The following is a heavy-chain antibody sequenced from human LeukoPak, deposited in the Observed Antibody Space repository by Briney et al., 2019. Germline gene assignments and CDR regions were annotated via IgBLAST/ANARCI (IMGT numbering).Heavy chain of an antibody. CDR2: VSYNGST. V-gene: IGHV4-59*12. CDR3: ARGRPLTTVVTRGFDY. J-gene: IGHJ4*02. Sequence: SETLSLTCTVSGGSISSYYWSWIRQPPGKGLEWIGYVSYNGSTNYNPSLKSRVTISVDTSKNQFSLKLSSVTAADTAVYYCARGRPLTTVVTRGFDYWGQGTLVTVSS. D-gene: IGHD4-23*01. CDR1: GGSISSYY.